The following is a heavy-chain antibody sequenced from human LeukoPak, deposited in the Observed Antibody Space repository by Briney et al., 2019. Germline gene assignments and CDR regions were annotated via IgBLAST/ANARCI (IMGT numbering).Heavy chain of an antibody. CDR2: IYYSGST. D-gene: IGHD1-26*01. CDR3: AREAGATTSPFDY. CDR1: GGSFSGYY. V-gene: IGHV4-31*11. Sequence: SETLSLTCAVYGGSFSGYYWSWIRQHPGKGLEWIGYIYYSGSTYYNPSLKSRVTISVDTSKDQFSLRLSSVTAADTAVYYCAREAGATTSPFDYWGQGTLVTASS. J-gene: IGHJ4*02.